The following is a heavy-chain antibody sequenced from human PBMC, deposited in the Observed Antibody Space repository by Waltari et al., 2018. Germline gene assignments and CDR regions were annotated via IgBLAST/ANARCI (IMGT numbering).Heavy chain of an antibody. V-gene: IGHV4-34*01. CDR1: GGSFSGYY. CDR3: ARGRPVVDAFAI. J-gene: IGHJ3*02. Sequence: QVQLQQWGAGLLKPTETLSLTCAVYGGSFSGYYWSWIRQPPGKGLEWIGDITHSGSTNYHPSLQSRVPLSVDTSQNQFSLQLSSVTAADTAVYYCARGRPVVDAFAIWGQGTMVTVSS. CDR2: ITHSGST. D-gene: IGHD2-15*01.